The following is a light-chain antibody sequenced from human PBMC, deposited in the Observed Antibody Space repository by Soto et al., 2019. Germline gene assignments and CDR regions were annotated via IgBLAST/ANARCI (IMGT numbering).Light chain of an antibody. CDR3: HLRSTFMST. CDR1: EGVSAY. CDR2: DTS. Sequence: DIVLTQTPATLSLSPGERATFSCRASEGVSAYLNWYQHKPGQPPRLLIYDTSKRATGIPDRFSGSRSRTDFTLTISSLESEDFAVYYCHLRSTFMSTFGQVTKLEIK. V-gene: IGKV3D-11*01. J-gene: IGKJ2*01.